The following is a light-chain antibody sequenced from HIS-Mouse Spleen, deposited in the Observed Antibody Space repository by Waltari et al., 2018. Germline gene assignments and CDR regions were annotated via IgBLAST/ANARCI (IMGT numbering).Light chain of an antibody. Sequence: SYVLTQPPSVSVAPGKTARITWGGNNIGSKSVNGYQQKPGQAPVLVVYDDSDRPSGIPERFSGSNSGNTATLTISRVEAGDEADYYCQVWDSSSDHVVFGGGTKLTVL. CDR2: DDS. J-gene: IGLJ2*01. V-gene: IGLV3-21*03. CDR3: QVWDSSSDHVV. CDR1: NIGSKS.